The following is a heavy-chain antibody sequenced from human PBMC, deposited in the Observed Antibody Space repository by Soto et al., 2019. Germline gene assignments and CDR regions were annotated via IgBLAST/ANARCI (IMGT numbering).Heavy chain of an antibody. J-gene: IGHJ5*02. CDR1: GGSFSGYY. D-gene: IGHD5-12*01. V-gene: IGHV4-34*01. CDR3: ARAYRGGSGYGWFDP. CDR2: INHSGST. Sequence: PSETLSLTCAVYGGSFSGYYWSWIRQPPGKGLEWIGEINHSGSTNYNPSLKSRVTISVDTSKNQFSLKLSSVTAADTALYYCARAYRGGSGYGWFDPWGQGTLVTVSS.